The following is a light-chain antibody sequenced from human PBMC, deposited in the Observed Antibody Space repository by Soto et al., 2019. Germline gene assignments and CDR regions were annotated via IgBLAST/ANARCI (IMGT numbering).Light chain of an antibody. J-gene: IGLJ1*01. CDR2: EVT. V-gene: IGLV2-14*01. Sequence: QSVLTQPASVSGSPGQSITISCTGTNSDIGTYNFVSWYQRPPGKAPKLLIYEVTNRPSGVSSRFSGSKSGSTASLTISGLQAEDEGDYDCTSYTTDTALVFGTGTSSPS. CDR3: TSYTTDTALV. CDR1: NSDIGTYNF.